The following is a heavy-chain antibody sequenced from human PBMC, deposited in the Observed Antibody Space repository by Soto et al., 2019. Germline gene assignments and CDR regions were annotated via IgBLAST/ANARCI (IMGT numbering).Heavy chain of an antibody. Sequence: GGSLRLSCAGSGFVFSNAWINWVRQAPGKGLEWVGRIKSKALGGTTDFAAPARGRFAITRDDSRNMEYMKMNSLNPEDTAVYFFTPDSYSTMIEVRFDYWGHGTPVTVSS. V-gene: IGHV3-15*07. CDR2: IKSKALGGTT. CDR3: TPDSYSTMIEVRFDY. CDR1: GFVFSNAW. D-gene: IGHD3-22*01. J-gene: IGHJ4*01.